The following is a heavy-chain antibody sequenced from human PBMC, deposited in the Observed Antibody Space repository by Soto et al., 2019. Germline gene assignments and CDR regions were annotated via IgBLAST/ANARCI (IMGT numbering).Heavy chain of an antibody. CDR3: ARDRVVNKYYHYGMDV. CDR2: ISYDGSNK. J-gene: IGHJ6*02. Sequence: SLSLSFAASGFTFSSYAMHWVRQAPGKGLEWVAVISYDGSNKYYADSVKVRFTISRDNSKNMLYLQMNSLRAEDTAVYYCARDRVVNKYYHYGMDVWGQGTTVTVSS. D-gene: IGHD3-22*01. CDR1: GFTFSSYA. V-gene: IGHV3-30-3*01.